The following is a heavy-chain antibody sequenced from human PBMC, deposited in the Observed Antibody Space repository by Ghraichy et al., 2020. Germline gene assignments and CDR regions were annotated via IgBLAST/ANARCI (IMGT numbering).Heavy chain of an antibody. Sequence: SETLSLTCTVSGGSISSYYWSWIRQPPGKGLEWIGYIYYSGSTNYNPSLKSRVTISVDTSKNQFSLKLSSVTAADTAVYYCARQVPDHKWELLSPDGAFDIWGQGTMVTVSS. J-gene: IGHJ3*02. CDR2: IYYSGST. CDR3: ARQVPDHKWELLSPDGAFDI. V-gene: IGHV4-59*01. D-gene: IGHD1-26*01. CDR1: GGSISSYY.